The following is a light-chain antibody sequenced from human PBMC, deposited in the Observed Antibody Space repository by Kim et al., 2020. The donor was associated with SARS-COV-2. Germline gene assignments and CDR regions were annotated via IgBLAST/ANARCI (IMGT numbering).Light chain of an antibody. CDR3: QQYDTTPSCT. CDR1: QSVSDNY. V-gene: IGKV3-20*01. CDR2: GAS. Sequence: EIVLTQSPGTLSLSPGERATLSCRASQSVSDNYLAWYQQKPGQAPRLLIYGASSRATGSPDRFSGSGSGTDFTLTISRLEPEDFAVYYCQQYDTTPSCTFGQGTKLEI. J-gene: IGKJ2*02.